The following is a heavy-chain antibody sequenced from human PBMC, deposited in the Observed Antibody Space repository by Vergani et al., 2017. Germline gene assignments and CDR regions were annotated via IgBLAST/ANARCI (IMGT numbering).Heavy chain of an antibody. Sequence: QVQLQESGPRLVKPSQTLSLTCSFSGGSLDIHSQTWGWIRQPAGEGLEWIGLIDVKGNSSFSPSLESRVTMSADASRGRFYLNLRSVTTSDTAVYYCVRVLHTSYILGAFDIWGQGIKVTVSS. J-gene: IGHJ3*02. CDR3: VRVLHTSYILGAFDI. V-gene: IGHV4-61*02. D-gene: IGHD2-21*01. CDR2: IDVKGNS. CDR1: GGSLDIHSQT.